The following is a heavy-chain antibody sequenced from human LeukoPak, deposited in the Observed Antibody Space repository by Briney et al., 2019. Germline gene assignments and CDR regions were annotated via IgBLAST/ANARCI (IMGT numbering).Heavy chain of an antibody. CDR1: GGSISSYY. J-gene: IGHJ3*02. D-gene: IGHD3-22*01. CDR2: IYYSGST. Sequence: SETLSLTCTVSGGSISSYYWSWIRQPPGKGLEWIGYIYYSGSTYYNPSLKSRLTISVDTSKNQFSLKLSSVTAADTAVYYCARGEPTAYYYDSSGYSPDAFDIWGQGTMVTVSS. V-gene: IGHV4-59*12. CDR3: ARGEPTAYYYDSSGYSPDAFDI.